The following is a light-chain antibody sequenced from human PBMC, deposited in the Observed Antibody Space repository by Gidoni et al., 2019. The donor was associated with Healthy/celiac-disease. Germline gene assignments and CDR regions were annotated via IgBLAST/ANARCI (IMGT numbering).Light chain of an antibody. V-gene: IGKV1-5*03. Sequence: DIQMTQSPSTLSASVGDRVNITCRASQSISSWLAWYQQKPGKAPKLLIYKASTLESGVPSRFSGSGSGTEFTLTISSLQPDDSATFYCQQYDSYPWMFGQGTKVEIK. CDR2: KAS. CDR1: QSISSW. J-gene: IGKJ1*01. CDR3: QQYDSYPWM.